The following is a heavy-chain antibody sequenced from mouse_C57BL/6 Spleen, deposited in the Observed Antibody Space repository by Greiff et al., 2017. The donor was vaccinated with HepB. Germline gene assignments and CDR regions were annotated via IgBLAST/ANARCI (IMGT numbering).Heavy chain of an antibody. Sequence: QVQLKQPGAELVMPGASVKLSCKASGYTFTSYWMHWVKQRPGQGLEWIGEIDPSDSYTNYNQKFKGKSTLTVDKSSSTAYMQLSSLTSEDSAVYYCARGYYGSSPAYWGQGTLVTVSA. CDR1: GYTFTSYW. V-gene: IGHV1-69*01. J-gene: IGHJ3*01. CDR2: IDPSDSYT. CDR3: ARGYYGSSPAY. D-gene: IGHD1-1*01.